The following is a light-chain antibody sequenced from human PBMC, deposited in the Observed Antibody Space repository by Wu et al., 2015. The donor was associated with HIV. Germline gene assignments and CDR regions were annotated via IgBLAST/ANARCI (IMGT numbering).Light chain of an antibody. J-gene: IGKJ3*01. V-gene: IGKV3-15*01. CDR1: QXVSSN. CDR3: LQYNTRPRT. Sequence: SQXVSSNLSLGITHETYGHASHVSSSLVASTRTTGTPARFRGSGSGTEFTLTISRLQSEDFAVYYCLQYNTRPRTFGPGTKVDIK. CDR2: VAS.